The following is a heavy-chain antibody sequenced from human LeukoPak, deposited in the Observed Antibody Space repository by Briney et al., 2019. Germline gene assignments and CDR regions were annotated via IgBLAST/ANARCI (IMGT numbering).Heavy chain of an antibody. Sequence: GGSLSLSCAASGFTFSSYAMHWVRQAPGNGLEWLGVISDDVSNKYYADSVKGRFTIYRDNSKNTLYLQMNSLSAEDTAVYYCARADSYFGDYAHQYFDYWGQGTLVTVSS. D-gene: IGHD4-17*01. V-gene: IGHV3-30-3*01. CDR2: ISDDVSNK. CDR1: GFTFSSYA. CDR3: ARADSYFGDYAHQYFDY. J-gene: IGHJ4*02.